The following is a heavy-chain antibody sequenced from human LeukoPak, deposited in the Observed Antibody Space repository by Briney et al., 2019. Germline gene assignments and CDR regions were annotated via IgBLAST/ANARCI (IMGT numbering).Heavy chain of an antibody. CDR3: AKDKAYYYDSSGYGQFDY. Sequence: GGSLRLSCAASGFPFSSYAMSWVRKSPGKGVEWVSVISGRGGRTYYADSVKGRFTISRDNFKNTLYLQMNSLRAEDTAVYYCAKDKAYYYDSSGYGQFDYWGQGTLVTVSS. V-gene: IGHV3-23*01. J-gene: IGHJ4*02. CDR2: ISGRGGRT. CDR1: GFPFSSYA. D-gene: IGHD3-22*01.